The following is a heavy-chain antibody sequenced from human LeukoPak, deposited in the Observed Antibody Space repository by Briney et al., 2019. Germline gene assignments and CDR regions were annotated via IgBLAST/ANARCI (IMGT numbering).Heavy chain of an antibody. CDR1: GGSISSSSYY. CDR3: ARMHPPSGSYFLRGYYYYMDV. V-gene: IGHV4-39*01. CDR2: IYYSGST. Sequence: SETLSLTCTVSGGSISSSSYYWGWIRQPPGKGLEWIGSIYYSGSTYYNPSLKSRVTISVDTSKNQFSLKLSSVTAADTAVYYCARMHPPSGSYFLRGYYYYMDVWGKGTTVTISS. J-gene: IGHJ6*03. D-gene: IGHD1-26*01.